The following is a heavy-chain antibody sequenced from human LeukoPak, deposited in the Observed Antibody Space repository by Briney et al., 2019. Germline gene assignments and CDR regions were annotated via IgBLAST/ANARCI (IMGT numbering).Heavy chain of an antibody. D-gene: IGHD6-13*01. J-gene: IGHJ4*02. CDR1: GGTFSSYA. CDR3: ARGPSERSSWYS. Sequence: SVKVSCKASGGTFSSYAISWVRQAPGQGLEWMGGIIPIFGTANYAQKFQGRVTITTDESTSTAYMELSSLRSEDTAVYYCARGPSERSSWYSWSQGTLVTVSS. V-gene: IGHV1-69*05. CDR2: IIPIFGTA.